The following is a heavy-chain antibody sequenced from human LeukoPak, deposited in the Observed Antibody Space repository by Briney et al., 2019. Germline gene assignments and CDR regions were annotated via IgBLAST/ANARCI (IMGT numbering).Heavy chain of an antibody. CDR3: ARGWRRHYDFWSGYLDY. CDR2: INHSGST. J-gene: IGHJ4*02. V-gene: IGHV4-34*01. CDR1: GGSFSGYY. D-gene: IGHD3-3*01. Sequence: SETLSLTCAVYGGSFSGYYWSWIRQPPGKGLEWIGEINHSGSTNYNPSLKSRVTISVDTSKNQFPLKLSSVTAADTAVYYCARGWRRHYDFWSGYLDYWGQGTLVTVSS.